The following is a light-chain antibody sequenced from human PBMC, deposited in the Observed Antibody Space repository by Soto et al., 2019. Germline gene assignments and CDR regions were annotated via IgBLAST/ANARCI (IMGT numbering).Light chain of an antibody. CDR3: SSYTSSNTLV. CDR2: EVS. V-gene: IGLV2-14*01. J-gene: IGLJ2*01. CDR1: SSDVGAYNY. Sequence: QSALTQPASVSGSPGQSITISCTGTSSDVGAYNYVSWYQQHPGKAPKLMIFEVSDRPSGVSNRSSGSKSGNTASLTISGLQAEDEADYYCSSYTSSNTLVFGGGTKLTVL.